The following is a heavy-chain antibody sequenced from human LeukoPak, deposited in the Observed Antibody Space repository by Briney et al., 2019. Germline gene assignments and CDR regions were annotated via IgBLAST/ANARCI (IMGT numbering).Heavy chain of an antibody. D-gene: IGHD3-10*01. CDR3: ARSRASYDSGSFGIDY. CDR2: INSDGSST. Sequence: GGSLRLSCAASGFTFSSYWMHWVRQAPGKGLVWVSRINSDGSSTSYADSVKGRFTISRDNAKNTLYLQMNSLRAEDTAVYYCARSRASYDSGSFGIDYWGQGTLVTVSS. J-gene: IGHJ4*02. CDR1: GFTFSSYW. V-gene: IGHV3-74*01.